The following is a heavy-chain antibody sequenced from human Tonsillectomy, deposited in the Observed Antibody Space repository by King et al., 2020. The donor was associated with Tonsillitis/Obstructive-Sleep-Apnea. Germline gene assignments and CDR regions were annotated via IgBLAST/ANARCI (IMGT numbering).Heavy chain of an antibody. Sequence: VQLVQSGAEVKKPGSSVKVSCKASGGTFSSYAISWVRQAPGQGLEWMGGVIPIFGTANYAQKFQGRVTITADESTSTAYMELSRLRSEDTAGYYCGRGGQGYCSGGSCYSLDYWGQGTLVTVSS. CDR3: GRGGQGYCSGGSCYSLDY. D-gene: IGHD2-15*01. J-gene: IGHJ4*02. CDR2: VIPIFGTA. CDR1: GGTFSSYA. V-gene: IGHV1-69*12.